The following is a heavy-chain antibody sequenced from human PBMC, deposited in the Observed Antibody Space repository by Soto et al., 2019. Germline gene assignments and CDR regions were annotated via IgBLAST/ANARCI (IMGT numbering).Heavy chain of an antibody. J-gene: IGHJ4*02. V-gene: IGHV3-23*01. CDR3: AKGGYTFAYE. CDR1: GFTFSSYG. CDR2: ISPSASDT. Sequence: GGSLRLSCAASGFTFSSYGMHWVRQAPGKGLEWVSAISPSASDTLYADSVKGRFTISRDNSQNTLFLQMTSLRADDTAVYYCAKGGYTFAYEWAQGALVTVSS. D-gene: IGHD5-18*01.